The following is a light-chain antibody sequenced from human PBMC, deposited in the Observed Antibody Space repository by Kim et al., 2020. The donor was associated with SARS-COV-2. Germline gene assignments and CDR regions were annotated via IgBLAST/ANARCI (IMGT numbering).Light chain of an antibody. CDR2: GAS. Sequence: ETVLTQSPGTLSLSPGERAPLSCRASQSVSSSYLAWYQQKPGQAPRLLIHGASTRATGIPDRFSGSGSGTDFSLTISRLAPEDFAVYCCLQYGNSPWTFGQGTKVDIK. V-gene: IGKV3-20*01. J-gene: IGKJ1*01. CDR1: QSVSSSY. CDR3: LQYGNSPWT.